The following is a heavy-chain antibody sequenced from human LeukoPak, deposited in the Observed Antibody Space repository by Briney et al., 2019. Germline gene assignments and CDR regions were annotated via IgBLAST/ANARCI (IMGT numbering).Heavy chain of an antibody. V-gene: IGHV3-23*01. J-gene: IGHJ4*02. Sequence: GGSLRLSCAASGFTFSSYAMSWVRQAPGKGLEWVSAISGSDGSTYYADSVKGRFTISRDNSKNTLYLQMNSLRAEDTAVYYCAKDTVYYYGSGSDPPPFDYWGQGTLVTVSS. CDR3: AKDTVYYYGSGSDPPPFDY. CDR2: ISGSDGST. CDR1: GFTFSSYA. D-gene: IGHD3-10*01.